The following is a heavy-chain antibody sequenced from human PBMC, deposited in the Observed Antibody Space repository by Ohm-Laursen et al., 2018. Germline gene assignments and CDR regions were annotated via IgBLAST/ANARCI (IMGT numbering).Heavy chain of an antibody. J-gene: IGHJ6*02. CDR3: ARGATVVTHYYYYGMDV. CDR1: GYTFTSYY. V-gene: IGHV1-46*01. Sequence: ASVKVSCKASGYTFTSYYMHWVRQAPGQGLEWMGMINPSGGSTSYAQKFQGRVTMTRDTSTSTVYMELSSLRSEDTAVYSCARGATVVTHYYYYGMDVWGQGTTVTVSS. CDR2: INPSGGST. D-gene: IGHD4-23*01.